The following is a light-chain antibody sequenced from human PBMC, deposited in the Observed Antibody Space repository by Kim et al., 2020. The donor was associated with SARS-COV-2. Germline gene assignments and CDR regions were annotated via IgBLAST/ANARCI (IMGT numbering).Light chain of an antibody. CDR3: SSYAGSNTYV. J-gene: IGLJ1*01. CDR2: EVS. CDR1: SNDVGGFDY. Sequence: QSALTQPPSASGSPGQSVTISCTGTSNDVGGFDYVSWYQQHPGKAPKLIISEVSKRPSGVPDRFSGSNSGNTASLTVSGLQGEDEAVYYCSSYAGSNTYVFGTGTKVTVL. V-gene: IGLV2-8*01.